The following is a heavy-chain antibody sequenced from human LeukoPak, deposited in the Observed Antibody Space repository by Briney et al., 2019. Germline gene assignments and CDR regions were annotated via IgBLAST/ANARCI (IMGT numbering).Heavy chain of an antibody. V-gene: IGHV1-18*01. CDR3: ARDISTYYYDSSGSY. Sequence: ASVTVSCKASGYTFTSYGISWVRQAPGQGLEWMGWISAYNGNTNYAQKLQGRVTKTTDTSTSTAYMELRSLRSDDTAVYYCARDISTYYYDSSGSYWGQGTLVTVSS. D-gene: IGHD3-22*01. CDR1: GYTFTSYG. J-gene: IGHJ4*02. CDR2: ISAYNGNT.